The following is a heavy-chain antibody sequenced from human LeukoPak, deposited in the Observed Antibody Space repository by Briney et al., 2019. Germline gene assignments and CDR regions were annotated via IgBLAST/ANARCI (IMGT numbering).Heavy chain of an antibody. CDR2: ISGSSSTI. D-gene: IGHD1-26*01. Sequence: SYISGSSSTIYYADSVKGRFTISRDNAKNSLYLQMNSLRAEDTAVYYCARGGGSYAFFDYWGQGTLVTVSS. CDR3: ARGGGSYAFFDY. J-gene: IGHJ4*02. V-gene: IGHV3-48*04.